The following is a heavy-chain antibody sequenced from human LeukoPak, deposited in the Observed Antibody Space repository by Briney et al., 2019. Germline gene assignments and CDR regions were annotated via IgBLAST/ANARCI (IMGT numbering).Heavy chain of an antibody. CDR2: MNPNSGNT. D-gene: IGHD6-6*01. CDR1: GYTFTSYY. J-gene: IGHJ1*01. V-gene: IGHV1-8*03. Sequence: ASVKVSCKASGYTFTSYYMHWVRQAPGQGLEWMGWMNPNSGNTGYAQKFQGRVTITRNTSISTAYMELSSLRSEDTAVYYCARGRIAARYFQHWGQGTLVTVSS. CDR3: ARGRIAARYFQH.